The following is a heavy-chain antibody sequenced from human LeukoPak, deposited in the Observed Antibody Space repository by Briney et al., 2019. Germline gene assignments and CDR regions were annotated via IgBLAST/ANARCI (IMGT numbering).Heavy chain of an antibody. V-gene: IGHV4-59*01. J-gene: IGHJ4*02. CDR3: ARGRAVAGTDY. CDR1: GGSISSYY. CDR2: IYYSGST. D-gene: IGHD6-19*01. Sequence: SETLSLTCTVSGGSISSYYWSWIRQPPGKGLEWIGCIYYSGSTNYNPSLKSRVTISVDTSKNQFSLKLSSVTAADTAVYYCARGRAVAGTDYWGQGTLVTVSS.